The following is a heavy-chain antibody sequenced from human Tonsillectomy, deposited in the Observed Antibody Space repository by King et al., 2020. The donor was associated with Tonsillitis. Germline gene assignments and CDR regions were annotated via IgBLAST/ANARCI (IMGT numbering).Heavy chain of an antibody. D-gene: IGHD1-14*01. CDR3: AKAMAPDREYYYYAMDV. J-gene: IGHJ6*02. CDR2: ISWDGGST. V-gene: IGHV3-43D*03. CDR1: GFTFDDYA. Sequence: VQLVESGGVVVQPGGSLRLSCAASGFTFDDYAMHWVRHAPGKGLEWVSLISWDGGSTYSADSVKGRFTISRDNSKKSLYLHMNSLRAEDTALYYSAKAMAPDREYYYYAMDVWGQGTTVTVSS.